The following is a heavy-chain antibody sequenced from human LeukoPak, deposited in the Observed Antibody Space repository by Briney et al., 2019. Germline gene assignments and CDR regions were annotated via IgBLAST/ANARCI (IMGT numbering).Heavy chain of an antibody. CDR1: GYKFTSFG. CDR3: ARDSPYSSSSLGFDF. Sequence: ASVKVSCKASGYKFTSFGVSWVRQAPGQGLQWMGWISGYNGNTNFAQKFRGRVTMTTDTSTSTAYMELRSLRSDDTAVYYCARDSPYSSSSLGFDFWGQGTLVTVSS. CDR2: ISGYNGNT. D-gene: IGHD6-13*01. V-gene: IGHV1-18*01. J-gene: IGHJ4*02.